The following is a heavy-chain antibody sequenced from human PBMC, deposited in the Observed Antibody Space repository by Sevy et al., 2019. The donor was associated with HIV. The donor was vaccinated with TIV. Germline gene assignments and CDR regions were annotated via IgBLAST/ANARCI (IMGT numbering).Heavy chain of an antibody. J-gene: IGHJ4*02. V-gene: IGHV3-53*01. CDR3: VRERAGIDH. CDR2: IYVGRNT. CDR1: GFTVTFNS. D-gene: IGHD6-19*01. Sequence: GGSLRLSCAASGFTVTFNSMSWVRQAPGRGLVWVSVIYVGRNTYYVDSVKGRFTIFRDSFKDTVDLQMDSLRPEDSGVYYCVRERAGIDHWGQGTLVTDSS.